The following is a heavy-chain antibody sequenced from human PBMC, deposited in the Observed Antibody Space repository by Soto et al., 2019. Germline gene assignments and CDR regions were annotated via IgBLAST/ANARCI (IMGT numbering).Heavy chain of an antibody. CDR2: VWFDGGNK. CDR3: ARAPAGDYTLYHYYTMDV. CDR1: GFTFSDHA. J-gene: IGHJ6*02. D-gene: IGHD4-17*01. Sequence: QVRLVASGGGVVQPGTSPRLSCEASGFTFSDHAMHWVRQAPGKGLEWVAVVWFDGGNKFYTDSVKGRFTISRDNSKNTLFLQMNSLRVVDTAVYYCARAPAGDYTLYHYYTMDVWGQGTPVTVSS. V-gene: IGHV3-33*01.